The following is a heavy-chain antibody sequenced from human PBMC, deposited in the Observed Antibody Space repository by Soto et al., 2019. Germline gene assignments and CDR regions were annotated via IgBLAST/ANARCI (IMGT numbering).Heavy chain of an antibody. CDR3: ARSRVFIAVAGMANYYYYYGMDV. V-gene: IGHV5-51*01. CDR1: GYSFTSYW. D-gene: IGHD6-19*01. J-gene: IGHJ6*02. CDR2: IYPGDSDT. Sequence: GESLKISCKRSGYSFTSYWIGWVRQMPGKGLEWMGIIYPGDSDTRYSPSFQGQVTISADKSISTAYLQWSSLKASDTAMYYCARSRVFIAVAGMANYYYYYGMDVWGQGTTVTVSS.